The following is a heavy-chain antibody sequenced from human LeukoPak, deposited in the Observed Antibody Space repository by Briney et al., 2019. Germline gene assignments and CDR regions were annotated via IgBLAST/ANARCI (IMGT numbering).Heavy chain of an antibody. CDR2: INHSGST. CDR3: ARGGSARSNYYGSGSYYNFLDY. V-gene: IGHV4-34*01. CDR1: GGSFSGYY. Sequence: SETLSLTCAVYGGSFSGYYWSWIRQPPGKGLEWIGEINHSGSTNYDPSLKSRVTISVDTSKNQFSLKLSSVTAADTAVYYCARGGSARSNYYGSGSYYNFLDYWGQGTLVTVSS. D-gene: IGHD3-10*01. J-gene: IGHJ4*02.